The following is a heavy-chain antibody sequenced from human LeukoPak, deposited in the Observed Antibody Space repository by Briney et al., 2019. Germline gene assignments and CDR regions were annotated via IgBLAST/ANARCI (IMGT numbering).Heavy chain of an antibody. J-gene: IGHJ4*02. CDR2: ISYDGSNK. Sequence: GGSLRLSCAASGFTFSSYGMHWVRQAPGKGLEWVAVISYDGSNKYYADSVKGRFTISRDNSKNTLYLQMNSLRAEDTAVYYCARDQVFRYFDYWGQGTLVTVSS. D-gene: IGHD2/OR15-2a*01. V-gene: IGHV3-30*03. CDR3: ARDQVFRYFDY. CDR1: GFTFSSYG.